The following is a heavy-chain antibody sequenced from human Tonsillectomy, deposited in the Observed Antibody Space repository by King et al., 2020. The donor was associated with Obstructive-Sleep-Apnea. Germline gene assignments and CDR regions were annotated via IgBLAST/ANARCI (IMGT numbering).Heavy chain of an antibody. CDR2: IRYDGSNK. CDR3: AKDGTLYSYQDYYYGMDV. Sequence: VQLVESGGGVVQPGRSLRLSCAASGFTFSSYGMHWVRQAPGKGLEWVAFIRYDGSNKYYADSVKGRFTISRDNSKNTLYLQMNSLRAEDTAVYYCAKDGTLYSYQDYYYGMDVWGQGTTVTVSS. CDR1: GFTFSSYG. J-gene: IGHJ6*02. V-gene: IGHV3-30*02. D-gene: IGHD5-18*01.